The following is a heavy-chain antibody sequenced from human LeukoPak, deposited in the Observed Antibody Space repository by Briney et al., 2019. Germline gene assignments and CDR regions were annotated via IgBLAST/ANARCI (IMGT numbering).Heavy chain of an antibody. Sequence: GGSLRLSCAASGFTFSSYGMHWARQAPGKGLEWVAVISYDGSNKYYADSVKGRFTISRDNSKNTLYLQMNSLRAEDTAVYYCARASDPAMIISYWGQGTLVTVSS. CDR3: ARASDPAMIISY. J-gene: IGHJ4*02. D-gene: IGHD5-18*01. CDR2: ISYDGSNK. V-gene: IGHV3-30*03. CDR1: GFTFSSYG.